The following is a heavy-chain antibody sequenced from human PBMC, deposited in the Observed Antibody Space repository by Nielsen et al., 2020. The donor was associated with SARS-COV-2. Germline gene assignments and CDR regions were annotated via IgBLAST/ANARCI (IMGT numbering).Heavy chain of an antibody. CDR1: GYSFTSYW. J-gene: IGHJ3*02. V-gene: IGHV5-51*01. D-gene: IGHD2-2*01. CDR2: IYPGDSDT. CDR3: ARPVVPAAMSAFDI. Sequence: GGSLRLSCKGSGYSFTSYWIGWVRQMPGKGLEWMGIIYPGDSDTRYSPSFQGQVTISADKSISTAYLQWSSLKASDTAMYYCARPVVPAAMSAFDIWGQGTMVTVSS.